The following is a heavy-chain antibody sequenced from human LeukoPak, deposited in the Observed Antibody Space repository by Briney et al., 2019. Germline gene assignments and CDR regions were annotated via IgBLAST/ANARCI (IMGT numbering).Heavy chain of an antibody. CDR1: GGSFSGYY. CDR2: INHSGSN. CDR3: ASCPRYYYDSSGYYYYYYYMDV. D-gene: IGHD3-22*01. V-gene: IGHV4-34*01. Sequence: SETLSLTCAVYGGSFSGYYWSWIRQPPGKGLEWIGEINHSGSNNYNPSLKSRVAISVDTSKNQFSLKLSSVTAADTAVYYCASCPRYYYDSSGYYYYYYYMDVWGKGTTVTVSS. J-gene: IGHJ6*03.